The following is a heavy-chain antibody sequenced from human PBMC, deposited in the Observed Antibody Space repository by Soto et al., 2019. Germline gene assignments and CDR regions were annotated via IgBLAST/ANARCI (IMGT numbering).Heavy chain of an antibody. D-gene: IGHD6-6*01. CDR2: ISYDGSNK. V-gene: IGHV3-30*18. CDR1: GFTFSSYG. J-gene: IGHJ4*02. Sequence: QVQLVESGGGVVQPGRSLRLSCAASGFTFSSYGMHWVRQAPGKGLEWVAVISYDGSNKYYADSVKGRFTISRDNSKNTLYLQMNSLRAEYTAVYYCAKAQISSFVSYFDYLGQGTLVNVSS. CDR3: AKAQISSFVSYFDY.